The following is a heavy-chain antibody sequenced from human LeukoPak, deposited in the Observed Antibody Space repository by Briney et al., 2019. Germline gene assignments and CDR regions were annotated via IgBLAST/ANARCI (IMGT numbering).Heavy chain of an antibody. CDR1: GFTFSSYE. Sequence: GRSLRLSCAASGFTFSSYEMNWVRQAPGKGLEWVSYISSSGSTIYYADSVKGRFTISRDNAKNSLYLQMNSLRAEDTAVYYCARARYYYYGTDVWGQGTTVTVSS. CDR3: ARARYYYYGTDV. V-gene: IGHV3-48*03. CDR2: ISSSGSTI. J-gene: IGHJ6*02.